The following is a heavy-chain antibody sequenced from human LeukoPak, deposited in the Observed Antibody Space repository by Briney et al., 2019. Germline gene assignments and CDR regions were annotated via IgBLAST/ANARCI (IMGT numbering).Heavy chain of an antibody. CDR3: ASDSSGWYYFDY. Sequence: PGGSLRLSCAASGFTFSSYAMHWVRQAPGKGLEWVAVISYDGSNKYYADSVKGRFTISRDNAKNSLYLQMNSLRAEDTAVYYCASDSSGWYYFDYWGQGTLVTVSS. CDR1: GFTFSSYA. V-gene: IGHV3-30*04. CDR2: ISYDGSNK. D-gene: IGHD6-19*01. J-gene: IGHJ4*02.